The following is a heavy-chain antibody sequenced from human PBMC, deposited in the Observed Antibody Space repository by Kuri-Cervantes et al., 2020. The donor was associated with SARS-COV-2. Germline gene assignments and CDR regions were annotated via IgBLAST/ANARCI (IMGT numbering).Heavy chain of an antibody. V-gene: IGHV1-46*01. CDR2: INPSDGST. CDR3: AREDIVVVPAYYDDAFDI. D-gene: IGHD2-2*01. Sequence: ASVKVSCKASGYTFTSYYMHWVRQAPGQGLEWMGIINPSDGSTSYAQKFQGRVTMTRDTSTSTVYMELSSLRSEDTAVYYCAREDIVVVPAYYDDAFDIWGQGTMVTVSS. CDR1: GYTFTSYY. J-gene: IGHJ3*02.